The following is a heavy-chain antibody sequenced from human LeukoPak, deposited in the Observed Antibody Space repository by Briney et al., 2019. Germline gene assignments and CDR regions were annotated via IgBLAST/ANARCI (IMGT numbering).Heavy chain of an antibody. V-gene: IGHV3-23*01. CDR3: AKGRSGPRDAFDI. CDR1: GFTFSSYA. J-gene: IGHJ3*02. CDR2: ISGSGGST. Sequence: GGSLRLSCAASGFTFSSYAMSWVRQAPGKGLEGVSAISGSGGSTYYADSVKGRFTISRDNSKNTLYLQMNSLRAEDTAVYYCAKGRSGPRDAFDIWGQGTMVTVSS.